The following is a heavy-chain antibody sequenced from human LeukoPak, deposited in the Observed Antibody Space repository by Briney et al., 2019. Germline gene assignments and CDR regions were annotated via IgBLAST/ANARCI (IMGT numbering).Heavy chain of an antibody. CDR2: INHSGST. Sequence: SETLSLTCAVYGGSFSGYYWSWIPQPPGKGLEWIGEINHSGSTNYNPSLKSRVTISVDTSKNQFSLKLSSVTAADTAVYYCAVPAAMSDFDYWGQGTLVTVSS. CDR1: GGSFSGYY. J-gene: IGHJ4*02. V-gene: IGHV4-34*01. CDR3: AVPAAMSDFDY. D-gene: IGHD2-2*01.